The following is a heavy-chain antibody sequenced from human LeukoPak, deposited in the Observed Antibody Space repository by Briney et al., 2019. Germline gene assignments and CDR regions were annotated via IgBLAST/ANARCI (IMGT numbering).Heavy chain of an antibody. CDR3: TRTYSSSSIDY. V-gene: IGHV4-59*01. CDR2: IFYTGST. Sequence: PSETLSLTCTVSGGSISTYYWSWIRQPPGKGLEWLGCIFYTGSTNYNPSLKSRVTMSIDTSKNQFSLKLSSVTAADTAVYYCTRTYSSSSIDYWGQGALVTVSS. CDR1: GGSISTYY. J-gene: IGHJ4*02. D-gene: IGHD6-6*01.